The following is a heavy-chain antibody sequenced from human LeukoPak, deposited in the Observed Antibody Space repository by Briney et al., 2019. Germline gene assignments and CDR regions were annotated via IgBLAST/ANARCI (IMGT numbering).Heavy chain of an antibody. J-gene: IGHJ4*02. V-gene: IGHV4-39*01. Sequence: SETLSLTCTVSVDSISSSNYYWGWVRQPPGKGLEWIGSIYYSGITYYNPSLKSQVTISVDTSKNQLSLKLSSVTAADTAVYFCARGGPDWSPYDYWGQGTLVIVSS. CDR2: IYYSGIT. D-gene: IGHD3-9*01. CDR1: VDSISSSNYY. CDR3: ARGGPDWSPYDY.